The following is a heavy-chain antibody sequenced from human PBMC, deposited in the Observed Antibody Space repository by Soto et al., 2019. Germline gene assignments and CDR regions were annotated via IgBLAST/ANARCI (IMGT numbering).Heavy chain of an antibody. D-gene: IGHD5-12*01. CDR2: ISRYNGDT. CDR3: AREGVAPYYYSGMHV. CDR1: GYTFTRSG. Sequence: QVQLVQSGAEVKKPGASVKVSCKDSGYTFTRSGISWVRQAPGQGPEWMGWISRYNGDTNYAQTFQGRVTMTTDTSTSTAYMELRSLRSDDTAVYYCAREGVAPYYYSGMHVWGQGTPVTVSS. V-gene: IGHV1-18*01. J-gene: IGHJ6*02.